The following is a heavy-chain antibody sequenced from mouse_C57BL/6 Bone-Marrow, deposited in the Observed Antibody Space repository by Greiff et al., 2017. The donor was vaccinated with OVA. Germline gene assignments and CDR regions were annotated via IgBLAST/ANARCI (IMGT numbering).Heavy chain of an antibody. CDR2: IYPRSGNT. CDR3: ARDWDVTWFAY. D-gene: IGHD4-1*01. V-gene: IGHV1-81*01. CDR1: GYTFTSYG. Sequence: VQLQESGAELARPGASVKLSCKASGYTFTSYGISWVKQRTGQGLEWIGEIYPRSGNTYYNEKFKGKATLTADKSSSTAYMELRSLTSEDSAVYFCARDWDVTWFAYWGQGTLVTVSA. J-gene: IGHJ3*01.